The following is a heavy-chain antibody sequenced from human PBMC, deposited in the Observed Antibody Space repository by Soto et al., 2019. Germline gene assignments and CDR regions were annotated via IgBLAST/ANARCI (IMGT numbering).Heavy chain of an antibody. V-gene: IGHV3-53*01. J-gene: IGHJ4*02. CDR3: ARENALYYYDSSGNYFEY. Sequence: GGSLRLSCAASGCTVSSNYMSWVRQAPGKGLEWVSVIYSGGSTYYADSVKGRFTISRDNSKNTLYLQMNSLRAEDTAVYYCARENALYYYDSSGNYFEYCGQGTQITVYS. CDR1: GCTVSSNY. D-gene: IGHD3-22*01. CDR2: IYSGGST.